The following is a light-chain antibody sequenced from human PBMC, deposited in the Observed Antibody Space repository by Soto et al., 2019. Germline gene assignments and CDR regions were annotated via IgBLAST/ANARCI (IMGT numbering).Light chain of an antibody. V-gene: IGLV1-51*02. J-gene: IGLJ3*02. CDR3: GTWDISLRLWV. Sequence: QSVLTQPPSVSAAPGQKVTISCSGSSSNIGNNYVSWYQQLPKTAPKLLIYENNKRPSGIPDRFSGSKSGTSATLGITGLRTGDEADYYCGTWDISLRLWVFGGGTKLTV. CDR1: SSNIGNNY. CDR2: ENN.